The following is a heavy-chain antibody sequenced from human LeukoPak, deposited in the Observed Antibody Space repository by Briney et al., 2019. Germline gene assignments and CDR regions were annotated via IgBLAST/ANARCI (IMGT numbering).Heavy chain of an antibody. CDR3: AREMLAAVAAQS. Sequence: GGLVKPGGSLRLSCAASGFTFSSYSMNWVRQAPGKGLEWVSSITSSSSYIYYADSVKGRFTISRDNAKNSLYLQMNSLRAEDTAVYYCAREMLAAVAAQSWGQGTLVTVSS. D-gene: IGHD6-19*01. CDR2: ITSSSSYI. V-gene: IGHV3-21*01. CDR1: GFTFSSYS. J-gene: IGHJ5*02.